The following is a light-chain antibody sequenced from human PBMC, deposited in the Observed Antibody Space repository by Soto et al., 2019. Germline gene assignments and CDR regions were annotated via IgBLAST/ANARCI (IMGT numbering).Light chain of an antibody. J-gene: IGKJ1*01. CDR3: QQYYRIPRT. Sequence: DIVMTQSPDSLAVSLGERATVNCKSSQSVLYSSNNKNYLAWYQQKPGQPPKLLIYRAYTWESGVPDRFSGSAFGTDSTLTISSLRAEDVAVYSCQQYYRIPRTFGQGTKVEIK. V-gene: IGKV4-1*01. CDR1: QSVLYSSNNKNY. CDR2: RAY.